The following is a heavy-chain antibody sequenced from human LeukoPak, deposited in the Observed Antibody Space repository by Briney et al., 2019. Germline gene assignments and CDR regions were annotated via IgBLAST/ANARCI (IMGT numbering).Heavy chain of an antibody. V-gene: IGHV1-2*02. CDR1: GYTFTGYY. CDR2: INPNSGGT. Sequence: GASVKVSCKASGYTFTGYYMHWVRQAPGQGLEWMGWINPNSGGTNYAQKFQGRVTMTRDTFISTAYMELSRLRSDDTAVYYCASADLYGDYAFDYWGQGTLVTVSS. D-gene: IGHD4-17*01. J-gene: IGHJ4*02. CDR3: ASADLYGDYAFDY.